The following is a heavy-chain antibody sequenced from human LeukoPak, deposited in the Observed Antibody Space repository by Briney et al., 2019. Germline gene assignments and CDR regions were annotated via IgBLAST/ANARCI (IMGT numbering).Heavy chain of an antibody. D-gene: IGHD1-26*01. Sequence: PGGSLRLSCAASGFTFSSYAMSWVRQAPGKGLEWVSAISGSGGSTYYADSVKGRFTTSRDNSKNTLDLQMNSLRVEDTAVYYCAKCRTPTYYDAFDIWGQGTVVTVSS. J-gene: IGHJ3*02. V-gene: IGHV3-23*01. CDR1: GFTFSSYA. CDR3: AKCRTPTYYDAFDI. CDR2: ISGSGGST.